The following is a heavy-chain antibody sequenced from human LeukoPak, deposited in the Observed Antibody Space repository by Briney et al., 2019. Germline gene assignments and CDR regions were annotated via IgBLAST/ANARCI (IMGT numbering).Heavy chain of an antibody. J-gene: IGHJ4*02. D-gene: IGHD4-17*01. CDR3: ARGTTVTNLDY. V-gene: IGHV4-30-4*01. CDR2: IYYSGST. CDR1: GGSISSGDYY. Sequence: SETLSLTCTVSGGSISSGDYYWSWIRQPPEKGLEWIGYIYYSGSTYYNPSLKSRVTISVDTSKNQFSLKLSSVTAADTAVYYCARGTTVTNLDYWGQGTLVAVSS.